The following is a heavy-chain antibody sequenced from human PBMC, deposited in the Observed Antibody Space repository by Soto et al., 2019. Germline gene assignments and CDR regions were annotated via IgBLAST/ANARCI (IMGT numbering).Heavy chain of an antibody. CDR1: GYNFIAQN. V-gene: IGHV1-2*02. J-gene: IGHJ3*01. CDR3: AREPHVNSPSAAFGL. Sequence: QVHLVQSGAEVKKPGASVKVSCMASGYNFIAQNIHWVRQPPGLGLEWMGKINPDSGGSHSAQEVPGRVTATRDTPISTVYMELTSLKSDDTAVYYGAREPHVNSPSAAFGLWGQGTMVIVSS. CDR2: INPDSGGS. D-gene: IGHD1-7*01.